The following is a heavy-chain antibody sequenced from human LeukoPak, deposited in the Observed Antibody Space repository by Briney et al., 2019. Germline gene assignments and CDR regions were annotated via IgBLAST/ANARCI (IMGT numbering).Heavy chain of an antibody. D-gene: IGHD1-26*01. Sequence: ASVKVSCKASGYIFTNYDIHWVRQATGQGLEWMAWMNPKSANTGYAQKFQGRVTVTRNTSISTAYMELNGLSFDDTAVYYCARCPMYSASYNYWGQGTLVTVSS. CDR3: ARCPMYSASYNY. CDR1: GYIFTNYD. CDR2: MNPKSANT. J-gene: IGHJ4*02. V-gene: IGHV1-8*02.